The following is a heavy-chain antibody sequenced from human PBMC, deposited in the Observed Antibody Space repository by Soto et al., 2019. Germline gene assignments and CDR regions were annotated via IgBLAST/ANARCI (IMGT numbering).Heavy chain of an antibody. D-gene: IGHD3-10*01. Sequence: ASVKVSCKASGYTFTGYYMHWVRQAPGQGLEWMGWINPNSGGTNYAQKFQGWVTMTRDTSISTAYMELSRLRSDDTAVYYCARDGRDYGSGSYWRRCFERWEQGTRVAVSS. CDR3: ARDGRDYGSGSYWRRCFER. J-gene: IGHJ5*02. CDR2: INPNSGGT. V-gene: IGHV1-2*04. CDR1: GYTFTGYY.